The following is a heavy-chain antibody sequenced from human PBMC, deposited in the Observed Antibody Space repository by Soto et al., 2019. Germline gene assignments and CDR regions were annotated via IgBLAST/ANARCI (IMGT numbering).Heavy chain of an antibody. D-gene: IGHD1-26*01. CDR2: IFPLVAMV. V-gene: IGHV1-69*12. CDR3: AKDAGAAFKS. CDR1: GGDLRNSG. Sequence: QVHLVQSGAEMKKPGSSVKVSCKVSGGDLRNSGISWVRQAPGQGLEWMGGIFPLVAMVDYSKKFQGRVTITADEATNTAYMDLGSLRSDDTAVSYCAKDAGAAFKSGGQGTLVIGAS. J-gene: IGHJ4*02.